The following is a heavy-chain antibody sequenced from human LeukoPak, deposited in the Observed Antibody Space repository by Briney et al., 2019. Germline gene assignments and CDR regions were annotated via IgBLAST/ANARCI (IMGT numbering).Heavy chain of an antibody. CDR2: INPSGGST. CDR1: GYTFTSYY. CDR3: ARDHGIAAAGTAFDI. V-gene: IGHV1-46*01. D-gene: IGHD6-13*01. Sequence: GASVKVSCKASGYTFTSYYMHWVRQAPGQGLEWMGIINPSGGSTSYAQKFQGRVTMTRDTSTSTVYMELSSLRSEDTAVYYCARDHGIAAAGTAFDIWGQGTMVTVSS. J-gene: IGHJ3*02.